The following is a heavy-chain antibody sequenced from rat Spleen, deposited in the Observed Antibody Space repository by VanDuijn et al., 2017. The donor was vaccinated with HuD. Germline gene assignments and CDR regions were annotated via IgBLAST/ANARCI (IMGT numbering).Heavy chain of an antibody. CDR3: ARRHYGYTDYFDY. D-gene: IGHD1-9*01. Sequence: EVQLVESGGGLVQPGRSLKLSCAASGFTFSNYYMAWVRQAPTKGLEWVATISYGDSSGHSGTYYRDSVKGRFTISRDNAKSTLSLQMDSLGSEDTATYYCARRHYGYTDYFDYWGQGVMVTVSS. CDR2: ISYGDSSGHSGT. V-gene: IGHV5-29*01. J-gene: IGHJ2*01. CDR1: GFTFSNYY.